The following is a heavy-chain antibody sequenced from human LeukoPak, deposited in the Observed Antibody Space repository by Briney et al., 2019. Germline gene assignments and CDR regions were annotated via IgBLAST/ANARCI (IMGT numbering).Heavy chain of an antibody. J-gene: IGHJ4*02. Sequence: GGSLRLSCAASGFPFSKAWMTWVRQAPGKGLEWVGRLKSKADGGTTDYAAPVKGRFTILRDDSRNILHLQMNSLKTEDTAVYYCATQVGATAVFFNSFDYWGQGILVVVSS. CDR3: ATQVGATAVFFNSFDY. CDR2: LKSKADGGTT. V-gene: IGHV3-15*01. D-gene: IGHD1-26*01. CDR1: GFPFSKAW.